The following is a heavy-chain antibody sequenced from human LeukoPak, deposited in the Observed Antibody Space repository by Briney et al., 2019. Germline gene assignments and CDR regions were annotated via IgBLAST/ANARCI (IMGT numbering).Heavy chain of an antibody. CDR2: IIPIFGTA. CDR3: AREGGRDGYNLFDY. D-gene: IGHD5-24*01. CDR1: GGTFSSYA. Sequence: ASVKDSCKASGGTFSSYAISWVRQAPGQGLEWMGGIIPIFGTANYAQKFQGRVTITTDESTSTAYMELSSLRSEDTAVYYCAREGGRDGYNLFDYWGQGTLVTVSS. V-gene: IGHV1-69*05. J-gene: IGHJ4*02.